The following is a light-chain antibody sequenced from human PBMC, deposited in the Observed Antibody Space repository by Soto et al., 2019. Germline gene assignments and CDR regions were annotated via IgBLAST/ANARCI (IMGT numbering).Light chain of an antibody. CDR3: HQRSNWPWT. J-gene: IGKJ1*01. Sequence: EILMTQSPSTLSVSAGERATLSCRASQSVSSNLAWYQQKPGQAPRLLIYDASSRATGIPARFSGSGSGTDFTLTISSLEPEDFAVYYCHQRSNWPWTFGQGTKVDNK. V-gene: IGKV3-11*01. CDR1: QSVSSN. CDR2: DAS.